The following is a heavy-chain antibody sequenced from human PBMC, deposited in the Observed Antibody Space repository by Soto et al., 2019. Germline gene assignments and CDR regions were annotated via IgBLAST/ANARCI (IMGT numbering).Heavy chain of an antibody. V-gene: IGHV4-59*01. CDR1: GGYISSYY. Sequence: SETLSLTCTVSGGYISSYYWSWIRQPQGKGLEWIGYIYYSGNTYYNPYLKSRDTISVDTSKNQFSLKPDSVSASDTAVYYCARGCENNHYHHFDHWGQGAPVTVS. CDR3: ARGCENNHYHHFDH. CDR2: IYYSGNT. D-gene: IGHD1-20*01. J-gene: IGHJ4*02.